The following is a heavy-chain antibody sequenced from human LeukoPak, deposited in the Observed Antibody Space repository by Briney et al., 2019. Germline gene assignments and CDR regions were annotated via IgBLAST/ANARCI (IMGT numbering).Heavy chain of an antibody. CDR1: GFTFNIYA. D-gene: IGHD3-22*01. Sequence: GGSLRLSCAASGFTFNIYAMRWVRQAPGKGLEGVSSITSSGDPTLRADYVKDRFTISRDNSKSALYLQMSRLRVEDTAVYYCAKDRPNYHESNGHYYRLNGDSWGQGTLITVSS. J-gene: IGHJ5*01. V-gene: IGHV3-23*01. CDR3: AKDRPNYHESNGHYYRLNGDS. CDR2: ITSSGDPT.